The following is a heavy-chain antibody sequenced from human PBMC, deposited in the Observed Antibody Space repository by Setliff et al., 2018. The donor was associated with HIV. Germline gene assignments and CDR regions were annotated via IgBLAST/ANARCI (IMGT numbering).Heavy chain of an antibody. D-gene: IGHD1-26*01. CDR3: ARVRVGATDFAFDV. Sequence: SETLSLTCTVSGYSISSGYYWGFIRQPPGKGLEWIGSIFHSGSTYYNPSLKSRVTISADTSKNQFSLKLTSVTAADTAVYYCARVRVGATDFAFDVWGRGTMVTVSS. J-gene: IGHJ3*01. CDR2: IFHSGST. V-gene: IGHV4-38-2*02. CDR1: GYSISSGYY.